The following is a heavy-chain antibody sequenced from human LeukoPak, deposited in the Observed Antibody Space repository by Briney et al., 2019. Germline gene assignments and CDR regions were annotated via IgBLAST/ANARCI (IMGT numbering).Heavy chain of an antibody. V-gene: IGHV4-59*12. CDR1: GGSISSYY. Sequence: SETLSLTCTVSGGSISSYYWSWIRQPPGKGLEWIGYIYYSGSTNYNPSLKSRVTISVDTSKNQFSLKLSSVTAADTAVYYCARAAYYYYMDVWGKGTTVTVSS. J-gene: IGHJ6*03. CDR2: IYYSGST. CDR3: ARAAYYYYMDV.